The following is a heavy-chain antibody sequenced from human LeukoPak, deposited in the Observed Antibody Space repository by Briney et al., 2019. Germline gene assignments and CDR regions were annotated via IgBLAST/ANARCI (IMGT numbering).Heavy chain of an antibody. D-gene: IGHD3-10*01. V-gene: IGHV4-31*03. Sequence: PSETLSLTCSVTGGSISSGGFYWSWIRQHPGQGLEWIGYIHNSGSTYYNPSLQSRAIISLNTSKSQFSLQLNSVTAADTAVYYCAGVDGSGSKRWFDPWGQGVPVTVSS. CDR2: IHNSGST. CDR1: GGSISSGGFY. CDR3: AGVDGSGSKRWFDP. J-gene: IGHJ5*02.